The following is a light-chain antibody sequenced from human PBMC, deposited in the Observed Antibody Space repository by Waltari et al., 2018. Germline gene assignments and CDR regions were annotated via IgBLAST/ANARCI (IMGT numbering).Light chain of an antibody. CDR3: QNHERLPAT. Sequence: EVVLTQSPGTLSLSPGDRATLSCRASQSIGRYIVWYQQRPGQAPRLLNYAASTRATGIPDRFSGSGYGTDFSLTIDRLEPEDFAVYFCQNHERLPATFGQGTRVEIK. J-gene: IGKJ1*01. V-gene: IGKV3-20*01. CDR1: QSIGRY. CDR2: AAS.